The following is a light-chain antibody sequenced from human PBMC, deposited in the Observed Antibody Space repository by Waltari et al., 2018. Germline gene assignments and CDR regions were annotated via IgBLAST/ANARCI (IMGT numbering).Light chain of an antibody. J-gene: IGKJ1*01. CDR2: QSS. Sequence: SCRASQSSSMYLVWYQQKPGQAPRLLIYQSSIRATGIPDRFSGSGYGTDFSLTISRLEPEDFAVYYCQNHERLPAVFGQGTKVEMK. CDR1: QSSSMY. CDR3: QNHERLPAV. V-gene: IGKV3-20*01.